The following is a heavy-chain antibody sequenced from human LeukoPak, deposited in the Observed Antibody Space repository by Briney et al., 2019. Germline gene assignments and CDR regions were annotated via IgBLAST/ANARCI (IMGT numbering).Heavy chain of an antibody. CDR3: ARGANWFDP. J-gene: IGHJ5*02. V-gene: IGHV4-59*12. CDR1: GGSISSYY. Sequence: SETLSLTCTVSGGSISSYYWSWIRQPPGKGLEWIGYIYYSGSTNYNPSLKSRVTISVDTSKNQFSLKLSSVTAADTAVYYCARGANWFDPWGQGTLVTVSS. CDR2: IYYSGST.